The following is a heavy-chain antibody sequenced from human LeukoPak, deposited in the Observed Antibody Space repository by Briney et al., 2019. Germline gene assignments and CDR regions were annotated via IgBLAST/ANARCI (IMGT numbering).Heavy chain of an antibody. CDR1: GYSISSGYY. Sequence: SETLSLTCTVSGYSISSGYYLGWIRQPPGKGLEWIGNIYYTGSTYYNASLQSRVTISIDTSKNQFSLRLNSVTAADTAMYYCVKSGGYGLIDYWGQGTLVTVSS. V-gene: IGHV4-38-2*02. D-gene: IGHD1-26*01. J-gene: IGHJ4*02. CDR3: VKSGGYGLIDY. CDR2: IYYTGST.